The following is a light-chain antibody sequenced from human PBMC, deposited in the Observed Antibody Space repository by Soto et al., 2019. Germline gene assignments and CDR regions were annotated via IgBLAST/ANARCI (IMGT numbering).Light chain of an antibody. V-gene: IGLV2-14*01. Sequence: QSVLTQFASVSGSPGQSITISCIGTSSDIGGYKYVSWYQQHPGKAPKLMIYEVSNRPSGVSNRFSGSKSGNTASLTISGLQAEDEADYYCSSFTSRNTQVFGTGTKLTV. CDR3: SSFTSRNTQV. CDR2: EVS. CDR1: SSDIGGYKY. J-gene: IGLJ1*01.